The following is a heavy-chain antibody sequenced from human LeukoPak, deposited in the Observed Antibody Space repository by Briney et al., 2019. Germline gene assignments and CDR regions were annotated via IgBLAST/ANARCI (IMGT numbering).Heavy chain of an antibody. CDR1: GFTVSSNY. J-gene: IGHJ3*02. CDR3: ASSSGWYGDAFDI. CDR2: IYSGGST. D-gene: IGHD6-19*01. Sequence: GGSLRLSCAASGFTVSSNYMSWVRQTPGKGLEWVSVIYSGGSTYYADSVKGRFTISRHNSKNTLYLQMNSLRAEDTAVYYCASSSGWYGDAFDIWGQGTMVTVSS. V-gene: IGHV3-53*04.